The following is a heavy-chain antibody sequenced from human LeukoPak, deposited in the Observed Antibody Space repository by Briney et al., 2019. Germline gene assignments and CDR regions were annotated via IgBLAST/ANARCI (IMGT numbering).Heavy chain of an antibody. V-gene: IGHV3-23*01. D-gene: IGHD2-15*01. CDR1: GFTFSSYA. CDR2: ISGSGGST. J-gene: IGHJ4*02. Sequence: GGSLRLFCAASGFTFSSYAMSWVRQAPRKGLEWVSAISGSGGSTYYADSVKGRFTISRDNSKNTLYLQMNSLRAEDTAVYYCAKAPGYCSGGSCYLDYWGQGTLVTVSS. CDR3: AKAPGYCSGGSCYLDY.